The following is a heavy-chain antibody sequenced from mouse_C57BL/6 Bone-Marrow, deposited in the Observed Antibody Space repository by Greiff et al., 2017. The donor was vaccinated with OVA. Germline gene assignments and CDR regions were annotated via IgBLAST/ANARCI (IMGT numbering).Heavy chain of an antibody. D-gene: IGHD2-3*01. J-gene: IGHJ3*01. Sequence: EVLLVQSVAELVRPGASVKLSCTASGFTINNTYMHWVKQRPEQGLEWIGRSDPDDGNTKYTPNFQGKATITADTSSNTAYLQLSSLTSEDTAIYYCATVYDGYCGAYWGQGTLVTVSA. CDR1: GFTINNTY. CDR2: SDPDDGNT. V-gene: IGHV14-3*01. CDR3: ATVYDGYCGAY.